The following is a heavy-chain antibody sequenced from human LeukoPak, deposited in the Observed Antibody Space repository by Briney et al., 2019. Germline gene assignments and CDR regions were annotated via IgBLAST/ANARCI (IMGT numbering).Heavy chain of an antibody. CDR2: INPNSGGT. CDR3: ASATTYCGADCYPLDAFDI. CDR1: GYTFTGYY. J-gene: IGHJ3*02. D-gene: IGHD2-21*02. Sequence: ASVKVSCKASGYTFTGYYMHWGRQAPGQGLEWMGWINPNSGGTNYAQKFLGRITMTRDTSITTAYMELSRLRSDDTAVYDCASATTYCGADCYPLDAFDIWGQGTMVTVSS. V-gene: IGHV1-2*02.